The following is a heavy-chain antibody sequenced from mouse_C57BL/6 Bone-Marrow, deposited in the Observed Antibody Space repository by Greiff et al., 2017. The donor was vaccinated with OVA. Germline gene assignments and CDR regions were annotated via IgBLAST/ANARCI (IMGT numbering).Heavy chain of an antibody. Sequence: QVQLQQPGAELVMPGASVKLSCKASGYTFTSYWMHWVKQRPGQGLEWIGEIDPSDSYTNYNGKFKGKATLTADKSSSTAYMQLSSLASEDSAVYFCARSRGDYWGQGTSVTVSS. CDR2: IDPSDSYT. CDR1: GYTFTSYW. CDR3: ARSRGDY. J-gene: IGHJ4*01. V-gene: IGHV1-69*01.